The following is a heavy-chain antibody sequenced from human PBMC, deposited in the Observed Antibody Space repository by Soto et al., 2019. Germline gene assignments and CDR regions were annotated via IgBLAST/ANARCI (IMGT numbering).Heavy chain of an antibody. D-gene: IGHD1-1*01. Sequence: SETLSLTCAVSGGSISSGGYSWNWIRQPPGKGLEWIGCIYHSGSTLYNPSLKSRDTISVDKSKNQFSLKLSSVTAADTAVYYCARDQLEGNWFDPWGQGTLVTVSS. CDR2: IYHSGST. CDR3: ARDQLEGNWFDP. J-gene: IGHJ5*02. V-gene: IGHV4-30-2*01. CDR1: GGSISSGGYS.